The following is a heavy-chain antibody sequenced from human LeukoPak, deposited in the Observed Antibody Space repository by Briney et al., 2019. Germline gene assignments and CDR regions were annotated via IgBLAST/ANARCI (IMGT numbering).Heavy chain of an antibody. D-gene: IGHD2-8*01. V-gene: IGHV4-34*01. Sequence: SETLSLTCAVYGGSFSGYYWSWIRQPPGKGLEWIGEINHSGSTNYNPSLKSRVTISVDTSKNQFSLKLSSVTAADMAVYYCARIRCDGVCYHLDYWGQGTLVTVSS. CDR3: ARIRCDGVCYHLDY. CDR1: GGSFSGYY. J-gene: IGHJ4*02. CDR2: INHSGST.